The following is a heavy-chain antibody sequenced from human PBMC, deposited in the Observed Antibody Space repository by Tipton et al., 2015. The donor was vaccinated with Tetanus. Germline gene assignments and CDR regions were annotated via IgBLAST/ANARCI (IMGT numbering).Heavy chain of an antibody. J-gene: IGHJ4*02. Sequence: TLSLTCSVSGGSISSGGYYWSWIRQHPGKGLEWLAYISPSGRTNSNYSLKSRITISQDKSKNQLSLKLRSVTAADTAVYFCARDPYYNGGGYFDYWGQGTLVTVSS. CDR1: GGSISSGGYY. D-gene: IGHD3-10*01. CDR2: ISPSGRT. V-gene: IGHV4-61*08. CDR3: ARDPYYNGGGYFDY.